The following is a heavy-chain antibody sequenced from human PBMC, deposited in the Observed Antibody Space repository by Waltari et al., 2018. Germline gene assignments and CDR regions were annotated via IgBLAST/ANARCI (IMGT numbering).Heavy chain of an antibody. CDR1: GGSISSSSYY. CDR2: IYYSGST. J-gene: IGHJ4*02. Sequence: QLQLQESGPGLVKPSETLSLTCTVSGGSISSSSYYWGWIRQPPGKGLEWIGSIYYSGSTYYNPSLKSRVTISVDTSKNQFSLKLSSVTTADTAVYYCAREDGPRRAIDYWGQGTLVTVSS. CDR3: AREDGPRRAIDY. V-gene: IGHV4-39*07. D-gene: IGHD3-10*01.